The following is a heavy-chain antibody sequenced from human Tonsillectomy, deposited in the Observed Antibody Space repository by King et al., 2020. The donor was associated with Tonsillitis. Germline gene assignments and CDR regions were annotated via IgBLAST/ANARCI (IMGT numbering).Heavy chain of an antibody. V-gene: IGHV4-34*01. CDR2: INHSGNT. CDR1: GESFSGYY. D-gene: IGHD2-15*01. J-gene: IGHJ3*02. CDR3: ARGRGFLVVVPTINAFDI. Sequence: VQLQQWGAGLLKPSETLSLTCAVYGESFSGYYWNWIRQPPGRGLEWIGEINHSGNTNYNASLKSRVTISIDTSKNQFSLNLSSVTAADTAVYYCARGRGFLVVVPTINAFDIWGQGTMVTVSS.